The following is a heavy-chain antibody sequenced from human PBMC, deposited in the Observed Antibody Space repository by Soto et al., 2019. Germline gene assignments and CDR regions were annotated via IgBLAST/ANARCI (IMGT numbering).Heavy chain of an antibody. V-gene: IGHV6-1*01. CDR2: TYYRSKWYN. J-gene: IGHJ4*02. D-gene: IGHD7-27*01. CDR1: GDSVSSNSVG. CDR3: TRNRHWANGY. Sequence: QVQLQQSGPGLVKPSQTLSLTCVISGDSVSSNSVGWHWIRQSPSRGLEWLGRTYYRSKWYNDYALSVKSRISINSDTSKNQFSLHLNSVPPDDTAVYYCTRNRHWANGYWGQGTLVTVSS.